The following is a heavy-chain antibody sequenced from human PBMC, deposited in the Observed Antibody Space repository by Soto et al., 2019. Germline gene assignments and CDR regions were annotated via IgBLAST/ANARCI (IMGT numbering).Heavy chain of an antibody. CDR1: GGSISSYY. Sequence: SETLSLTCTVSGGSISSYYWSWIRQPPGKGLEWIGYIYYSGSTNYNPSLKSRVTISVDTSKNQFSLKLSSVTAADTAVYYCARVGLGTLDAFDIWGQGTMVTVS. V-gene: IGHV4-59*01. CDR2: IYYSGST. CDR3: ARVGLGTLDAFDI. J-gene: IGHJ3*02. D-gene: IGHD1-7*01.